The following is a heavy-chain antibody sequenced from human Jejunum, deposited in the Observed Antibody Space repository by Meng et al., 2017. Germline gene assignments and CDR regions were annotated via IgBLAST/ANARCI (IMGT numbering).Heavy chain of an antibody. V-gene: IGHV6-1*01. CDR3: ARGGLYFDFWTDSFHEAFDL. D-gene: IGHD3-3*01. CDR1: GESVSSNSAT. J-gene: IGHJ3*01. CDR2: TYYRSKWLQ. Sequence: SETLSLTCVISGESVSSNSATWNWIRQSPSRGLEWLGRTYYRSKWLQDYAESMKGRIVITPDTSTDHFSLQLSSVTAEDTAIYYCARGGLYFDFWTDSFHEAFDLWGQGIVVTVSS.